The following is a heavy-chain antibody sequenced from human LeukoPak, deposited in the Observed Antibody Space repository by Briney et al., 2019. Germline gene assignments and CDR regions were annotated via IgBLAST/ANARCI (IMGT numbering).Heavy chain of an antibody. CDR2: IIPIFGTA. J-gene: IGHJ4*02. CDR3: ASASAERKKFDY. D-gene: IGHD6-25*01. Sequence: GASVKVSCKASGGTFSSYAISWVRQAPGQGLEWMGGIIPIFGTANYAQRFQGRVTITADESTSTAYMELSSLRSEDTAVYYCASASAERKKFDYWGQGTLVTVSS. V-gene: IGHV1-69*13. CDR1: GGTFSSYA.